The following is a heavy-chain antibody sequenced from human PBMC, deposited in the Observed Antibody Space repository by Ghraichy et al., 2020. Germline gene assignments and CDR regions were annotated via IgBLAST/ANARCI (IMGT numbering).Heavy chain of an antibody. V-gene: IGHV3-23*01. CDR1: GFTFSSYA. CDR3: AKGMGGGSLYYYYYGMDV. J-gene: IGHJ6*02. CDR2: ISGSGGST. D-gene: IGHD2-15*01. Sequence: GGSLRLSCAASGFTFSSYAMSWVRQAPGKGLEWVSAISGSGGSTYYADSVKGRFTISRDNSKNTLYLQMNSLRAEDTAVYYCAKGMGGGSLYYYYYGMDVWGQGTTVTVSS.